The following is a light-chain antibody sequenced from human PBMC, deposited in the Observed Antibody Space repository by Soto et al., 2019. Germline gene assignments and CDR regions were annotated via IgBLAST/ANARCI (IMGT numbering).Light chain of an antibody. CDR3: RQYNNRLVA. Sequence: ERVMTQSPATLSVSPGERATLSCRASQSVSIKLAWYQQKPGQAPRLLIYDTSTRATGIPARFSGSGSGTEFTLTSSSKQSKDVAFYYWRQYNNRLVAFGQGTKVDIK. CDR2: DTS. CDR1: QSVSIK. V-gene: IGKV3-15*01. J-gene: IGKJ1*01.